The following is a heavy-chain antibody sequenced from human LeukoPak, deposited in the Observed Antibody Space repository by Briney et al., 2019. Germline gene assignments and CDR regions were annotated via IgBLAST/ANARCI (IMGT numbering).Heavy chain of an antibody. Sequence: PGGSLRLSCAASRFTFSTYGMSWVRQAPGKGLEWVSGISGSGGSTYYADSVKGRFTISRDNSKNTLYLQMNSLRAEDTAVYYCAKDISGFDWLHYYFDYWGQGTLVTVSS. CDR3: AKDISGFDWLHYYFDY. CDR1: RFTFSTYG. V-gene: IGHV3-23*01. J-gene: IGHJ4*02. D-gene: IGHD3-9*01. CDR2: ISGSGGST.